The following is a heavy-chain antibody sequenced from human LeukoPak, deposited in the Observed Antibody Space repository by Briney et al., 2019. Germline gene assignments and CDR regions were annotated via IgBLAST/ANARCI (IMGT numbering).Heavy chain of an antibody. V-gene: IGHV4-59*08. D-gene: IGHD4-17*01. CDR2: IYYSGST. J-gene: IGHJ4*02. CDR1: GGSISSYY. CDR3: ARSVTTAHYFDY. Sequence: PSETLSLTCTVSGGSISSYYWSWIRQPPRKGLEWIGYIYYSGSTNYNPSLKSRVTISVDTSKNQFSLKLSSVTAADTAVYYCARSVTTAHYFDYWGQGTLVTVSS.